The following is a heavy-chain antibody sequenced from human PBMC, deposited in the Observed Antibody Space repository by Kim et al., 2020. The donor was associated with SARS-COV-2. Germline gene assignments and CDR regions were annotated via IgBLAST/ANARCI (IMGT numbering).Heavy chain of an antibody. V-gene: IGHV3-30*18. Sequence: GGSLRLSCATSGFIFSSYGMHWVRQAPGKGLEWVAVISYDETYKLYADSVKGRFTISRDNSKNTLYLQMNSLRPEDTAVYHCAKGFRVRDTDGMDVWGQGTTVTVSS. J-gene: IGHJ6*02. D-gene: IGHD3-10*01. CDR3: AKGFRVRDTDGMDV. CDR1: GFIFSSYG. CDR2: ISYDETYK.